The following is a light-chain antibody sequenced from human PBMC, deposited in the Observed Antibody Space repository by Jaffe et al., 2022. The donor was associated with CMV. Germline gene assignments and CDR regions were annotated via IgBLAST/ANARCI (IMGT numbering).Light chain of an antibody. CDR1: QSVSSY. CDR3: QKYNSWPPT. Sequence: EIVMTQSPVTLSVSPGERATLSCRASQSVSSYLAWYQQKPGQAPRLLIYDASTRATGIPARFSGSGSGTEFTLTISSLQSEDFAVYYCQKYNSWPPTFGQGTKVEIK. CDR2: DAS. J-gene: IGKJ1*01. V-gene: IGKV3-15*01.